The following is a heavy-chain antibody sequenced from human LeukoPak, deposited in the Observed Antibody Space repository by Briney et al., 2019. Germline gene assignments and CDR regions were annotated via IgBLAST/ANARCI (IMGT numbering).Heavy chain of an antibody. Sequence: PGGSLRLSCAASGVTFSNDGMHWVRQAPGKGLEWVAAIWYDGSNKYYGDSVKGRFTISRDNSKNTLYLQMNSLRAEDTAAYYCARAGYCDRSYDVWGQGTLVTVSS. J-gene: IGHJ4*02. D-gene: IGHD5-18*01. CDR1: GVTFSNDG. CDR2: IWYDGSNK. V-gene: IGHV3-33*01. CDR3: ARAGYCDRSYDV.